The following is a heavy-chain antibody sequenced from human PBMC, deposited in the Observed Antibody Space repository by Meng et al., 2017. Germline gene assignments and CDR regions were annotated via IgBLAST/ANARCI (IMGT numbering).Heavy chain of an antibody. CDR3: AGSPHDVDYGDADAFDI. CDR2: INSDGSST. CDR1: GFTFSSYW. V-gene: IGHV3-74*01. Sequence: GESLKISCAASGFTFSSYWMHWVRQAPGKGLVWVSRINSDGSSTSYADSVKGRFTISRDNAKNTLYLQMNSLRAEDTAVYYCAGSPHDVDYGDADAFDIWGQGTMVTVSS. D-gene: IGHD4-17*01. J-gene: IGHJ3*02.